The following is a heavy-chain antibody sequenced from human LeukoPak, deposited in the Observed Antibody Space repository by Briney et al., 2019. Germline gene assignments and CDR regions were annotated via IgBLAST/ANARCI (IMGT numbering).Heavy chain of an antibody. J-gene: IGHJ5*02. CDR1: GFTFSSYS. D-gene: IGHD1-26*01. CDR3: ARDGASGSYTNWFDP. Sequence: GGSLRLSCAASGFTFSSYSMNWVRQAPGEGLEWVSSISSSSSYIYYADSVKGRFAISRDNAKNSLYLQTNSLRAEDTAVYYCARDGASGSYTNWFDPWGQGTLVTVSS. CDR2: ISSSSSYI. V-gene: IGHV3-21*01.